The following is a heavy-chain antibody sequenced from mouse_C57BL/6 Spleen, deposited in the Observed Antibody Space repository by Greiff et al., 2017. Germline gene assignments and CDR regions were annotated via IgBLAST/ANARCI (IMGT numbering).Heavy chain of an antibody. CDR1: GYTFTDYN. CDR3: ANYYYGSSWYFDV. D-gene: IGHD1-1*01. Sequence: VQLKESGPELVKPGASVKMSCKASGYTFTDYNMHWVKQSHGKSLEWIGYINPNNGGTSYNQKFKGKATLTVNKSSSTAYMELRSLTSEDSAVYYCANYYYGSSWYFDVWGTGTTVTVSS. CDR2: INPNNGGT. J-gene: IGHJ1*03. V-gene: IGHV1-22*01.